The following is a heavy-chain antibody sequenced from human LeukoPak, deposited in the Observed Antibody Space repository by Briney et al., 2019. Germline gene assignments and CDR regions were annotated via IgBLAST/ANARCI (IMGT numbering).Heavy chain of an antibody. CDR3: VRRRGYSYDY. D-gene: IGHD5-18*01. CDR2: ISSNGGST. V-gene: IGHV3-64*01. Sequence: GGSLRLSCAASGFTFISYAMDCVRQAPGKGLEYVSGISSNGGSTYYASSVKGRFTISRDNSKTTLDLQMGSLRAEDMAVYYCVRRRGYSYDYWGQGTLVSVSS. J-gene: IGHJ4*02. CDR1: GFTFISYA.